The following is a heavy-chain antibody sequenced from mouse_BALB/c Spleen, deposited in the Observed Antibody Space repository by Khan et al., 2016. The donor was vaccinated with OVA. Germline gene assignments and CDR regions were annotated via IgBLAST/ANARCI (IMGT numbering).Heavy chain of an antibody. CDR2: INTYTGEP. V-gene: IGHV9-3-1*01. D-gene: IGHD2-14*01. J-gene: IGHJ4*01. CDR3: ARVGYNGTMDY. CDR1: GYTFTNYG. Sequence: QIQLVQSGPELTKPGETVKISCKASGYTFTNYGMNWVKQAPGKGLKWMGWINTYTGEPTYADDFKGRFAFSLETSASTAYLQINNLKNEDTATYICARVGYNGTMDYWGQGTSVTVSS.